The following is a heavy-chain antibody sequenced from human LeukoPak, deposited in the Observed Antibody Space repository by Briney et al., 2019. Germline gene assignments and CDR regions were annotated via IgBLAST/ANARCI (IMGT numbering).Heavy chain of an antibody. CDR1: GFTFSSYA. Sequence: GGSLRLSCAASGFTFSSYAMHWVRQAPGKGLEWVAVISYDGSNKYYADSVKGRFTISRDNSKNTLYLQMNSLRAEDTAVYYCARCEEVVTASGYFDYWGQGTLVTVSS. J-gene: IGHJ4*02. CDR3: ARCEEVVTASGYFDY. CDR2: ISYDGSNK. V-gene: IGHV3-30-3*01. D-gene: IGHD2-21*02.